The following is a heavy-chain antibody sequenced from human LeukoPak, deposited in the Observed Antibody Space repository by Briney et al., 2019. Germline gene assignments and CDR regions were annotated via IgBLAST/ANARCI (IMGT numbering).Heavy chain of an antibody. CDR2: ISSTSSYV. CDR1: GFTFSDYY. CDR3: ASLPTAVTP. V-gene: IGHV3-11*06. D-gene: IGHD4-17*01. J-gene: IGHJ3*01. Sequence: NPGGSLRLSCAASGFTFSDYYMSWIRQAPGKGLEWVSSISSTSSYVYYADSLKGRFTISRDNAKNSLYLQMSSLRVEDTAIYYCASLPTAVTPWGHGTMVTVSS.